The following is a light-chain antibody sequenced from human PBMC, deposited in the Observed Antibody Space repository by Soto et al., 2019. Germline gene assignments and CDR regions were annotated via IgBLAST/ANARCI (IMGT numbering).Light chain of an antibody. CDR1: SSDVGGYNY. CDR3: SSYAGGNNLL. Sequence: QSVLTQPPSASGSPGQSVTISCTGTSSDVGGYNYVSWYQQHPGKAPKLTIYEVSKRPSGVPDRFSGSKSGNTASLTVSGLQAEDEADYYCSSYAGGNNLLFGGGTKLTVL. V-gene: IGLV2-8*01. CDR2: EVS. J-gene: IGLJ2*01.